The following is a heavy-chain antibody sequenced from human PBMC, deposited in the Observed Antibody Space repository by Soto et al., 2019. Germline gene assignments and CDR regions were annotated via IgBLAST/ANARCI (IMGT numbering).Heavy chain of an antibody. V-gene: IGHV3-66*01. J-gene: IGHJ4*02. D-gene: IGHD1-1*01. CDR3: ARDRTYNWV. CDR2: IYSGGAT. CDR1: GFTVSNNY. Sequence: EVQLVESGGGLVQPGGSLRLYCAASGFTVSNNYMRWVRQAPGKGLEWVSLIYSGGATYYADSVKGRFTISRDNSKNTLYLQMNSLRAEDTAVYYCARDRTYNWVGAQGILVTVSS.